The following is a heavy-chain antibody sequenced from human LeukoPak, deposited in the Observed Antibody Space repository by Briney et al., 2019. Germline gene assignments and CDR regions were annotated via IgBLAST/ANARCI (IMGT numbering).Heavy chain of an antibody. CDR1: GGSISSYY. Sequence: SETLSLTCTVSGGSISSYYWSWIRQPPGKGLEWIGYIYYSGSTNYNPSLKSRVTISVDTSKNQFSLKLSSVTAADTAVYYCARHHPTYYYDSSGPDFDYWGQGTLVTVSS. CDR2: IYYSGST. J-gene: IGHJ4*02. D-gene: IGHD3-22*01. CDR3: ARHHPTYYYDSSGPDFDY. V-gene: IGHV4-59*08.